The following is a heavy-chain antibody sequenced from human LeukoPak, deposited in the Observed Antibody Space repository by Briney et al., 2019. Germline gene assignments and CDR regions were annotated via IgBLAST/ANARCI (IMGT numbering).Heavy chain of an antibody. D-gene: IGHD5-12*01. CDR2: VHISGST. V-gene: IGHV4-61*09. J-gene: IGHJ6*03. CDR1: GGSISSRSYC. Sequence: SDTLSLTCTVSGGSISSRSYCWSWIRQPAGKGLEWIRHVHISGSTNYNSSLKSRVTISVDTSKNQFSLKLSSVTAADTAVYYCARQKGGYSGYDGDYYYYMDVWGKGTTVTISS. CDR3: ARQKGGYSGYDGDYYYYMDV.